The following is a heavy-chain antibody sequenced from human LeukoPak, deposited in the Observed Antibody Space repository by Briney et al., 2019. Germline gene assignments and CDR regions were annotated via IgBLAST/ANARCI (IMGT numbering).Heavy chain of an antibody. CDR1: GGSISSGDYY. Sequence: SETLSLTCTVSGGSISSGDYYWSWIRQPPGKGLEWIGYIYYSGSTYYNPSLKSRVTISVDTSKNQFSLKLSSVTAADTAVYYCARVGGSGCYLDGFDYWGQGTLVTVSS. CDR2: IYYSGST. V-gene: IGHV4-30-4*01. D-gene: IGHD3-10*01. J-gene: IGHJ4*02. CDR3: ARVGGSGCYLDGFDY.